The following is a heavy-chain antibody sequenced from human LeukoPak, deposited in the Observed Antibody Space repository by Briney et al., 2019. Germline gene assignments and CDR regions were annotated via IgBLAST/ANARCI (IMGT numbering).Heavy chain of an antibody. CDR3: AKDISGSYFRWTFNY. D-gene: IGHD1-26*01. Sequence: GGSPRLSCAASGFTFSSYAMSWVRQAPGKGLEWVSAISGSGDSTYYADSVKGRFTISRDNSKNTLYLQMNSLRAEDTAVYYCAKDISGSYFRWTFNYWGQGTLVTVSS. CDR2: ISGSGDST. CDR1: GFTFSSYA. J-gene: IGHJ4*02. V-gene: IGHV3-23*01.